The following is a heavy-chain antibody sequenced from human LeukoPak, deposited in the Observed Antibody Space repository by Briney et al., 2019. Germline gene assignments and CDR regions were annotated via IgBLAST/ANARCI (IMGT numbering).Heavy chain of an antibody. V-gene: IGHV5-10-1*01. CDR1: GYSFTSYW. J-gene: IGHJ4*02. D-gene: IGHD3-9*01. Sequence: GESLRISCKGSGYSFTSYWISWVRQMPGKGLEWMGRIDPSDSYTNYSPSFQGHVTISADKSISTAYLQWSSLKASDTAMYYCARQGLGDYDILTGYYGIDYWGQGTLVTVS. CDR2: IDPSDSYT. CDR3: ARQGLGDYDILTGYYGIDY.